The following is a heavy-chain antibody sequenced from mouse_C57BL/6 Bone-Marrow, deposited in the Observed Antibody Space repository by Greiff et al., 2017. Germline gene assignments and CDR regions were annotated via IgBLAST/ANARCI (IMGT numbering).Heavy chain of an antibody. CDR3: ARLYYYDYDGYAMDY. D-gene: IGHD2-4*01. Sequence: QVQLQQSGPELVKPGASVKISCKASGYTFTDYYINWVKQRPGQGLEWIGWIFPGSGSTYYNEKFKGKATLTVDKSSSTAYMLLSSLTSEDSAVYFCARLYYYDYDGYAMDYWGQGTSVTVSS. CDR2: IFPGSGST. CDR1: GYTFTDYY. V-gene: IGHV1-75*01. J-gene: IGHJ4*01.